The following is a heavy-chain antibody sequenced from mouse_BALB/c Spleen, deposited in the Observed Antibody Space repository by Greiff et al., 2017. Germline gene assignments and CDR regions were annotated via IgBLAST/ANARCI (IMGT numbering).Heavy chain of an antibody. D-gene: IGHD2-4*01. Sequence: EVQLQESGPSLVKPSQTLSLTCSVTGDSITSGYWNWIRKFPGNKLEYMGYISYSGSTYYNPSLKSRISITRDTSKNQYYLQLNSVTTEDTATYYCARYHDYHAGGYYAMDYWGQGTSVTVSS. CDR1: GDSITSGY. CDR3: ARYHDYHAGGYYAMDY. J-gene: IGHJ4*01. CDR2: ISYSGST. V-gene: IGHV3-8*02.